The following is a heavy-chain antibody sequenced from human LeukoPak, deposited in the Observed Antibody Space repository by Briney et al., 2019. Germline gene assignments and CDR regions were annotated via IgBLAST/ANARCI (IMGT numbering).Heavy chain of an antibody. V-gene: IGHV3-23*01. CDR3: AKDLYTSGHSGDY. Sequence: GGSQRLSCAASGFTFSSYAMSWVRQAPGKGLEWVSAISGSGDSTYYADSVKGRFTISRDNSKNTLYLQMNSLRVEDTAVYYCAKDLYTSGHSGDYWGQGTLVTVSS. J-gene: IGHJ4*02. D-gene: IGHD6-19*01. CDR2: ISGSGDST. CDR1: GFTFSSYA.